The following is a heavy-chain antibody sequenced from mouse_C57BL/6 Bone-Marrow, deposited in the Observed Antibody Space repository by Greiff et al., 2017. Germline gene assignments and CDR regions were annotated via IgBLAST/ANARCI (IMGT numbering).Heavy chain of an antibody. CDR1: GYAFSSYW. CDR3: ARNPLYYYGSSQYYFDY. Sequence: QVQLQQSGAELVKPGASVKISCKASGYAFSSYWMNWVKQRPGKGLEWIGQIYPGDGDTNYNGKFKGKATLTADNSSSTAYMQLSILTSEDSAVYLCARNPLYYYGSSQYYFDYWGQGTTLTVSS. D-gene: IGHD1-1*01. J-gene: IGHJ2*01. V-gene: IGHV1-80*01. CDR2: IYPGDGDT.